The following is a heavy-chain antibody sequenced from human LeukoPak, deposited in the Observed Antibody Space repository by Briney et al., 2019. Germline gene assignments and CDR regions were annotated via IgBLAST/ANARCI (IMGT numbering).Heavy chain of an antibody. CDR2: ISGSGGST. D-gene: IGHD4-17*01. CDR1: GFTFSSYA. CDR3: AKDRTGQHGDYGVGIFDY. V-gene: IGHV3-23*01. J-gene: IGHJ4*02. Sequence: GGSLRLSCAASGFTFSSYAMSWVRQAPGKGLEWVSAISGSGGSTYYADSEKGRFTISRDNSKNTLYLQMNSLRAEDTAVYYCAKDRTGQHGDYGVGIFDYWGQGTLVTVSS.